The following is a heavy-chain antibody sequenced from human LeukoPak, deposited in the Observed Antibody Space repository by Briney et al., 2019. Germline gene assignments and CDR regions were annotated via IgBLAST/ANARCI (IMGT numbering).Heavy chain of an antibody. Sequence: SETLSLTCTVSGGSISSYYWGWIRQPPGKGLEWIGSIYYSGSTYYNPSLKSRVTISVDTSKNQFSLKLSSVTAADTAVYYCARHTSLYDILTGYYVGAFDIWGQGTMVTVSS. V-gene: IGHV4-39*01. D-gene: IGHD3-9*01. CDR1: GGSISSYY. J-gene: IGHJ3*02. CDR2: IYYSGST. CDR3: ARHTSLYDILTGYYVGAFDI.